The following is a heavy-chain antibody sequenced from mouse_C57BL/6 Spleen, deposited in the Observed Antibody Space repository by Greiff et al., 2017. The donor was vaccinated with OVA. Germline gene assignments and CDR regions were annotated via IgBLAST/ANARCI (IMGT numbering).Heavy chain of an antibody. Sequence: VQLQQSGPGLVKPSQSLSLTCSVTGYSITSGYYWNWIRQFPGNKLEWMGYISYDGSNNYNPSLKNRISITRDTSKNQFFLKLNSVTTEDTATYYCARGPYDWYFDVWGTGTTVTVSS. CDR3: ARGPYDWYFDV. D-gene: IGHD2-12*01. J-gene: IGHJ1*03. V-gene: IGHV3-6*01. CDR2: ISYDGSN. CDR1: GYSITSGYY.